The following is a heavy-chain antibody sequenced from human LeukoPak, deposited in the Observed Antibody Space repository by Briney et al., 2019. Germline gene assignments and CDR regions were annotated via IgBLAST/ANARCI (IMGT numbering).Heavy chain of an antibody. Sequence: GGSLRLSCAASGFTFSSYSMNWVRQAPGKGLEWVSYISSSSSTIYYADSVKGRFTISRDNAKNSLYLQMNSLRAEDTAVYYLSAPPKRPLFGGQPNPYYFDYWGQGTLVTVSS. CDR2: ISSSSSTI. D-gene: IGHD3-10*02. J-gene: IGHJ4*02. V-gene: IGHV3-48*01. CDR3: SAPPKRPLFGGQPNPYYFDY. CDR1: GFTFSSYS.